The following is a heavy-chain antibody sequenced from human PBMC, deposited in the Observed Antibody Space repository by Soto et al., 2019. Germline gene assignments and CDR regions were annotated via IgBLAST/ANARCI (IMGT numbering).Heavy chain of an antibody. CDR2: IYPGDSDT. CDR3: ARRGCSTTTCQNWFDP. D-gene: IGHD2-2*01. V-gene: IGHV5-51*01. CDR1: GYTFTWYW. J-gene: IGHJ5*02. Sequence: PPESRQISCRGSGYTFTWYWIGWVRQMPGKGLEWMGIIYPGDSDTRYSPSFQGQVTISADKSISTAYLQWSSLKASDTAMYYCARRGCSTTTCQNWFDPWGQGTLVTVSS.